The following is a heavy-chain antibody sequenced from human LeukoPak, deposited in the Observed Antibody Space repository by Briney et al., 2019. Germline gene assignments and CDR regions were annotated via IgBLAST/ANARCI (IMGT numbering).Heavy chain of an antibody. Sequence: GGSLRLSCAASGFTFSSYAMHWVRHAPGKGLERVAVISYDGSNKYYADSVKGRFTISRDNSKNMLYLQMNSLRAEDTAVYYCARESGSTSSYPYCGGDCYPKTYFDYWGQGTLVTVSS. V-gene: IGHV3-30*04. CDR3: ARESGSTSSYPYCGGDCYPKTYFDY. D-gene: IGHD2-21*02. CDR2: ISYDGSNK. CDR1: GFTFSSYA. J-gene: IGHJ4*02.